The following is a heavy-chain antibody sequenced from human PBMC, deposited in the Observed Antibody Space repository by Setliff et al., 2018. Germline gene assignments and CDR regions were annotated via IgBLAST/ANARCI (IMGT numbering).Heavy chain of an antibody. Sequence: GASVKVSCKASGYTFTTYAMSWVRQAPGQGLEWMGIINPRAGTTSYAQKLQGRVTMTRDTSTSTAFMELSSLTSEDTAVYYCAREGVHTRSSTDYHYYMDVWGRGTTVTVSS. CDR2: INPRAGTT. D-gene: IGHD1-26*01. J-gene: IGHJ6*03. CDR1: GYTFTTYA. CDR3: AREGVHTRSSTDYHYYMDV. V-gene: IGHV1-46*04.